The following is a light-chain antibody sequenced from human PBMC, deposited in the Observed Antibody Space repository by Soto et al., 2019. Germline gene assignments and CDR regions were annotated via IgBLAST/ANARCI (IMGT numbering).Light chain of an antibody. Sequence: QSVLTQPPSASGTPGQRVTISCSGSSTNVGVKTVDWYQQLPGTAPKLLIYADNQRPSGVPDRFSGSKSGTSASLAISGLQSEDEADYYCAAWDDSLNGVVFGGGTKVTVL. CDR3: AAWDDSLNGVV. V-gene: IGLV1-44*01. CDR2: ADN. J-gene: IGLJ3*02. CDR1: STNVGVKT.